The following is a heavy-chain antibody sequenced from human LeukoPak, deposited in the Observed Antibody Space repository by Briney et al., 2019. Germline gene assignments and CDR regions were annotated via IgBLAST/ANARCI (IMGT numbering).Heavy chain of an antibody. V-gene: IGHV4-34*01. J-gene: IGHJ4*02. CDR1: DEPFNGYY. Sequence: PSETLSLTCAVYDEPFNGYYWNWIRQSPGKGLEWIGEINHSGSTNYNPSLKSRVTISVDTSKNQFSLKLNSVTAADTAVYYCASRYFCSSTSCYTFDYWGQGTLVTVSS. CDR3: ASRYFCSSTSCYTFDY. D-gene: IGHD2-2*02. CDR2: INHSGST.